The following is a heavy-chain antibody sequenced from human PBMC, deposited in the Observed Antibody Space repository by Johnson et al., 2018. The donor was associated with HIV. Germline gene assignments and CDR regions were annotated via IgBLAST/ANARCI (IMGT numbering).Heavy chain of an antibody. J-gene: IGHJ3*02. D-gene: IGHD7-27*01. CDR3: AKVTLGIGAFDI. CDR2: IRYDESNK. CDR1: GFTFSSYA. V-gene: IGHV3-33*06. Sequence: QVQLVESGGGVVQPGRSLRLSCAASGFTFSSYAMHWVRQAPGKGLEWVAVIRYDESNKYYADSLKGRFTISRDNSKNTLYLQMNSLRAEDTAVYYCAKVTLGIGAFDIWGQGTMVTVSS.